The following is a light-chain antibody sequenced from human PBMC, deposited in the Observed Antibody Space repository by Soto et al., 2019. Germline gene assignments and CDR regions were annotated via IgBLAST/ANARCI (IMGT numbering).Light chain of an antibody. CDR3: QQYYSYPSWT. CDR2: AAS. CDR1: QGISSY. Sequence: IRMTQSPSSLSASTGDRVTITCRASQGISSYLAWYQQKPGKAPKLLIYAASTLQSGVPSRFSGSGSGTDFTLTISCLQSEDFATYYCQQYYSYPSWTFGQGTKV. V-gene: IGKV1-8*01. J-gene: IGKJ1*01.